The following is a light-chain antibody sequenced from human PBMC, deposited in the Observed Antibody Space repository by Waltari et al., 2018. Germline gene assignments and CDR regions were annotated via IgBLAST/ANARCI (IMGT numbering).Light chain of an antibody. V-gene: IGLV1-47*01. CDR1: SSNIGSNY. Sequence: QSVLTQPPSASGTPGQRVTISCSGSSSNIGSNYVYWYQHLPGTTPKPLISRNDQRPPGVPDRFSGSKSGTSASLDISGLRSEDEGDYYCAAWDGGVSGPHVFGTGTKVTVL. CDR3: AAWDGGVSGPHV. CDR2: RND. J-gene: IGLJ1*01.